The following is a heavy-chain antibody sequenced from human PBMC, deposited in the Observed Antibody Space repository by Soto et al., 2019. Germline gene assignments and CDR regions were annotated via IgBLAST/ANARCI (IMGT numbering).Heavy chain of an antibody. Sequence: QVQLVQSGTEVKKPGASVKVSCKASGYTFTSYAISWVRQAPGQGLEWMGWINPYNGNTNYAQKLQGRVTMTTDTSTSKAYMALRSLRSDDTAVYYCARDTAMALPDAWGQGTLVTVSS. CDR3: ARDTAMALPDA. CDR1: GYTFTSYA. D-gene: IGHD5-18*01. J-gene: IGHJ4*02. CDR2: INPYNGNT. V-gene: IGHV1-18*01.